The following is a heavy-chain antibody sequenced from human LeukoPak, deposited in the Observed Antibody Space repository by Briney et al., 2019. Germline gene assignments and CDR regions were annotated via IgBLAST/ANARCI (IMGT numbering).Heavy chain of an antibody. CDR3: ARDGTSTDDY. J-gene: IGHJ4*02. D-gene: IGHD2-2*01. Sequence: GASVKVSCKASGYTFSNFGINWVRQAPGQGLEWMGWISGNNDNPNYGQKFQGRFTSTTDSSTSTAYMELRNLRSDDTAVYYCARDGTSTDDYWGQGTLLTVSS. CDR1: GYTFSNFG. CDR2: ISGNNDNP. V-gene: IGHV1-18*01.